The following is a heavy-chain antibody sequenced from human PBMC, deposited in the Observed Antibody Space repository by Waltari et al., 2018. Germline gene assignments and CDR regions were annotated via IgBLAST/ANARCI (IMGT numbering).Heavy chain of an antibody. D-gene: IGHD3-10*01. J-gene: IGHJ3*01. CDR1: GDTFTDNY. V-gene: IGHV1-69-2*01. CDR3: AAALGGGISASRPFHF. CDR2: LEPEDGQA. Sequence: EVQLLQSGAEVKKPGTPVKISCKVSGDTFTDNYIHWIQQAPGKGLQWMGLLEPEDGQAVYAEKFQGRVTMTADTSIHTAYMELTSLTSEDTAFYHCAAALGGGISASRPFHFWGQGTMITVSS.